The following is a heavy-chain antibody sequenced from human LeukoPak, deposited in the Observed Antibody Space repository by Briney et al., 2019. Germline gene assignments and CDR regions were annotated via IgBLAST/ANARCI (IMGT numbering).Heavy chain of an antibody. CDR2: IYTSGST. J-gene: IGHJ5*02. V-gene: IGHV4-4*07. D-gene: IGHD6-13*01. CDR3: ARDRRQQLYNWFDP. CDR1: GGSISSYY. Sequence: KPSETLSLTCTVSGGSISSYYWSWIRQPAGKGLEWIGRIYTSGSTNYNPSLKSRVTMSVDTSKNQFSLKLSSMTAADTAVYYCARDRRQQLYNWFDPWGQGTLVTVSS.